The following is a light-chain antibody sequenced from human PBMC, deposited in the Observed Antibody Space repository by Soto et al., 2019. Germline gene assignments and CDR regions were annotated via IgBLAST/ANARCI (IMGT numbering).Light chain of an antibody. CDR3: QQSYSTPRT. CDR2: AAY. CDR1: QSISSS. Sequence: DIQMTQSPSSLSASVGDRVTITCRASQSISSSLNWYQQKPGKAPKPLIYAAYSLKSGVPSRFSGSGSGTDFTLTISSLQPEEFATYYCQQSYSTPRTFGQGTKVEIK. J-gene: IGKJ1*01. V-gene: IGKV1-39*01.